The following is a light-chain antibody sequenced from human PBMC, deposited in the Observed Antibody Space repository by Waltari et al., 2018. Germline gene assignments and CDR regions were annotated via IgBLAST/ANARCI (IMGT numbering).Light chain of an antibody. J-gene: IGKJ4*01. CDR2: TAS. CDR3: QQSFSS. CDR1: RNIVNS. V-gene: IGKV1-39*01. Sequence: DIQMTQSPSFLSASIGDRVTITCRASRNIVNSVNWYQQKPGKAPKLLIYTASTLQGGVPSRCSGSGSGTDFTLTITNLQLEDFATYYCQQSFSSFGGGTKVEIK.